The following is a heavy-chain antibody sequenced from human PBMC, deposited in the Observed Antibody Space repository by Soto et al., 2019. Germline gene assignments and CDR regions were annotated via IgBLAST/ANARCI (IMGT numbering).Heavy chain of an antibody. CDR3: ASDTGATGSYFDS. V-gene: IGHV3-33*01. CDR1: GFTFSSYG. Sequence: QVQLVESGGGVVQPGRSLRLSCAATGFTFSSYGMHWVRQAPGKGLEWVAVIWYDGTNKYYADSVKGRFTISRDNSKNTMYLQMNSLRAEDTAMYYCASDTGATGSYFDSWGQGGLVTVSS. CDR2: IWYDGTNK. J-gene: IGHJ4*02. D-gene: IGHD4-17*01.